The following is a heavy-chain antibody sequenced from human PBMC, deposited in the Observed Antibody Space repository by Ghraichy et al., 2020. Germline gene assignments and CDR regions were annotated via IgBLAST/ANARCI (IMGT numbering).Heavy chain of an antibody. CDR1: GFTFSHYT. V-gene: IGHV3-21*01. D-gene: IGHD3-22*01. CDR2: ISSSSDYI. J-gene: IGHJ4*02. Sequence: GESLNISCAASGFTFSHYTMNWVRQAPGKGLEWVSSISSSSDYIYYADSLKGRFTISRDNAENSLYLQMNSLRVEDTAVYYCARGYYYDRSVYWSFDCWGQGTLVTVSS. CDR3: ARGYYYDRSVYWSFDC.